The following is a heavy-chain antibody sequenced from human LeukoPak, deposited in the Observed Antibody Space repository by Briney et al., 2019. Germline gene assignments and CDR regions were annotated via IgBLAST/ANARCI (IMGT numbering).Heavy chain of an antibody. V-gene: IGHV3-49*03. J-gene: IGHJ4*02. Sequence: GGSLRLSCTASGFTFGDYAMSWFRQAPGKGLEWVGFIRSKAYGGTTEYAASVKGRFTISRDDSKSIAYLQMNSLRAEDTAVYYCAKHCERHDGVWYFDYWGLGTLVTVSS. CDR2: IRSKAYGGTT. D-gene: IGHD2-8*01. CDR3: AKHCERHDGVWYFDY. CDR1: GFTFGDYA.